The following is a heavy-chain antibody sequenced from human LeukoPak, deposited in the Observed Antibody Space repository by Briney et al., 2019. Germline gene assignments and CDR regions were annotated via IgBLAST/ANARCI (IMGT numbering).Heavy chain of an antibody. CDR2: TYYRCKWYN. CDR1: GDSFSSNSAA. J-gene: IGHJ3*02. Sequence: SQTLSLTCAISGDSFSSNSAAWHWLRHSPSRGLEWRGRTYYRCKWYNDDPVFVKSRITINPDTSKNQFSLQLNSVTPEDTAVYYCARDGAGRRAFDIWGQGTMVTVSS. D-gene: IGHD6-13*01. CDR3: ARDGAGRRAFDI. V-gene: IGHV6-1*01.